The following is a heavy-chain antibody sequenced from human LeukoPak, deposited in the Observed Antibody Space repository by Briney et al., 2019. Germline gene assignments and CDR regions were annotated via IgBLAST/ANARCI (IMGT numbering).Heavy chain of an antibody. J-gene: IGHJ4*02. D-gene: IGHD6-6*01. V-gene: IGHV3-21*01. CDR1: GFTVSSNY. Sequence: TGGSLRLSCAASGFTVSSNYMSWVRQAPGKGLEWVSSISSSSSYIYYADSVKGRFTISRDNAKNSLYLQMNSLRAEDTAVYYCARDRSSSFVPDYWGQGTLVTVSS. CDR2: ISSSSSYI. CDR3: ARDRSSSFVPDY.